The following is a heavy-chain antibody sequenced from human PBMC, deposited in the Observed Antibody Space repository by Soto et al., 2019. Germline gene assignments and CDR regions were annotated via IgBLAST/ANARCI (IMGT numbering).Heavy chain of an antibody. V-gene: IGHV2-5*02. D-gene: IGHD4-17*01. CDR1: GFSLSGNLVG. J-gene: IGHJ2*01. CDR2: IYWDDDK. Sequence: KESGHTLVNPTQTLTLTCSFSGFSLSGNLVGVGWIRQPPGKALEWLAMIYWDDDKRYSPSLKSRLTITMDTSKNQVVLTVTNVESMDIATYHCAHWTMVTTAYFDPLGRGTPVTVSS. CDR3: AHWTMVTTAYFDP.